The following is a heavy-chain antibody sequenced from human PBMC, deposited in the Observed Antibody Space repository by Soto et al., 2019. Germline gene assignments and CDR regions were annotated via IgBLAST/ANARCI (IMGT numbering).Heavy chain of an antibody. Sequence: PGGSRRLSCAASGFTFSRYAMSWVRQAPGKGLEWVSAISGSGGSTYYADSVKGRFTISRDNSKNTLYLQMNSLRAEDTAVYYCAKADSGSSYYYYGTDVWGQGTTVTVSS. CDR3: AKADSGSSYYYYGTDV. V-gene: IGHV3-23*01. J-gene: IGHJ6*02. D-gene: IGHD6-13*01. CDR1: GFTFSRYA. CDR2: ISGSGGST.